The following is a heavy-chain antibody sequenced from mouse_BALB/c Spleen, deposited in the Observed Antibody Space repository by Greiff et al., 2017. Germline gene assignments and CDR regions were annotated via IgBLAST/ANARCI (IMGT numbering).Heavy chain of an antibody. J-gene: IGHJ2*01. CDR2: INPSNGGT. D-gene: IGHD1-1*01. Sequence: VQLQQSGAELVKPGASVKLSCKASGYTFTSYYMYWVKQRPGQGLEWIGGINPSNGGTNFNEKFKSKATLTVNKSSSTAYMQLSSLTSEDSAVFYCTRDYGYFDYWGQGTTLTVSS. CDR1: GYTFTSYY. V-gene: IGHV1S81*02. CDR3: TRDYGYFDY.